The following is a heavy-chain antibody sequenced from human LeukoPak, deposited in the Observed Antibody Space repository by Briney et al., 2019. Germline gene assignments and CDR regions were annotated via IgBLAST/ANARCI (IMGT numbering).Heavy chain of an antibody. Sequence: SETLSLPCAVSGGSFSGYYWSWIRQPPGKGLEWIGEINHSGSTNYNPSLKSRVTISVDTSKNQFSLKLSTVTAADTAVYYCARSYSSSRGTFGYWGQGTLVTVSS. V-gene: IGHV4-34*01. CDR1: GGSFSGYY. CDR3: ARSYSSSRGTFGY. J-gene: IGHJ4*02. D-gene: IGHD6-6*01. CDR2: INHSGST.